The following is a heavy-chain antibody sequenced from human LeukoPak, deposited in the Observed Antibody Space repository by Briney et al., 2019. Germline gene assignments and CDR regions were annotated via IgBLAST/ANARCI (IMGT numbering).Heavy chain of an antibody. CDR1: GFTFSSYG. CDR3: ATRSLPRGSVDY. Sequence: GGSLRLSCAASGFTFSSYGMHWVRQAPGKGLEWVAVISYDGSNKYYADSVKGRFTISRDNSKNTLYLQMNSLRAEDTAVYYCATRSLPRGSVDYWGQGTLVTVSS. V-gene: IGHV3-30*03. D-gene: IGHD6-25*01. J-gene: IGHJ4*02. CDR2: ISYDGSNK.